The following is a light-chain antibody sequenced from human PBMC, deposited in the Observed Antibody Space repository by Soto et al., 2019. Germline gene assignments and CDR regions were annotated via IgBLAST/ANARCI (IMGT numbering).Light chain of an antibody. J-gene: IGLJ3*02. CDR1: SSNLGAGYE. V-gene: IGLV1-40*01. CDR2: ANN. Sequence: QSALTQPPSVSGAPGQTVTISCTGSSSNLGAGYEVHWYQQLPGTAPKLLIYANNNRPSGVRDRFSGSKSGTSASLGITGLQAEDEADYYCQSYDSSLRAGVFGGGTKLTVL. CDR3: QSYDSSLRAGV.